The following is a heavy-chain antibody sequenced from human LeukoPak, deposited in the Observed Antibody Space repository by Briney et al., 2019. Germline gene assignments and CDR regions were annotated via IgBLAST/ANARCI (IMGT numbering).Heavy chain of an antibody. CDR3: AKVGVRGVILYYFDY. D-gene: IGHD3-10*01. CDR1: GFIVSSKY. V-gene: IGHV3-53*01. Sequence: GGSLRLSCAASGFIVSSKYMSWVRQAPGKGLEWVSGIYSNGNTYYADPVKGRFTISRDNSKNTLYLQMNSLRAEDTAVYYCAKVGVRGVILYYFDYWGQGTLVTVSS. J-gene: IGHJ4*02. CDR2: IYSNGNT.